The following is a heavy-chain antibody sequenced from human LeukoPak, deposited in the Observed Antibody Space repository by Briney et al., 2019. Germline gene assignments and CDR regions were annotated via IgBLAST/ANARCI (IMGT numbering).Heavy chain of an antibody. D-gene: IGHD2/OR15-2a*01. Sequence: ASVKVSCKASGYTFTDYGISWVRQAPGQGLEWKGWISGYNGNTNYAQRLQDRLTMTTDTSTNTAYMDLRSLRSDDTAVYYCARDGAWGYCNADRCDLTDYWGQGTLVTVSS. CDR1: GYTFTDYG. CDR2: ISGYNGNT. J-gene: IGHJ4*02. CDR3: ARDGAWGYCNADRCDLTDY. V-gene: IGHV1-18*01.